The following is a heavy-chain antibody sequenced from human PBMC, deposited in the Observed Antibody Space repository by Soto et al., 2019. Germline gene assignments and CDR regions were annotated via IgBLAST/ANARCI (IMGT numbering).Heavy chain of an antibody. D-gene: IGHD6-13*01. V-gene: IGHV4-30-4*01. CDR2: IYYSGST. J-gene: IGHJ4*02. CDR3: ASLSGGIAAADADY. CDR1: GGSISSGDYY. Sequence: SETLSLTCTVSGGSISSGDYYWSWIRQPPGKDLEWIGYIYYSGSTYYNPSLKSRVTISVDTSKNQFSLKLSSVTAADTAVYYCASLSGGIAAADADYWGQGTLVTVSS.